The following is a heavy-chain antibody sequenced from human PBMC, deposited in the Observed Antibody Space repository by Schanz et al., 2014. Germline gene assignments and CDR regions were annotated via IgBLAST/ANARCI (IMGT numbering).Heavy chain of an antibody. CDR1: GYTFTNFY. J-gene: IGHJ4*02. D-gene: IGHD6-13*01. V-gene: IGHV1-46*03. Sequence: QVQLVQSGAEVKKPGASVKVSCKTSGYTFTNFYLHWVRQAPGQGLEWMGRINPSGGSTTYAQKFQGRVTMTRDTSTSTVYMELSSLRSEDTAVYYCARDGVDAAAGGNYWGQGTLVTVSS. CDR3: ARDGVDAAAGGNY. CDR2: INPSGGST.